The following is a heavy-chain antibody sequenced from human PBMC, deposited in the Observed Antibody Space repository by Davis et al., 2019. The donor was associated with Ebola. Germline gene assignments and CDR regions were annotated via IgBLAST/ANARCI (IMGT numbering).Heavy chain of an antibody. Sequence: PGGSLTLSCAASGFTFSSYSMNWVRQAPGKGLEWVSSISSSGSTIYDADSVKGRFTISRDNAKQSLFLQMNSLRDEDTAIYYCARDSRFFDLWGRGTLVTVSS. CDR2: ISSSGSTI. J-gene: IGHJ2*01. CDR1: GFTFSSYS. V-gene: IGHV3-48*02. CDR3: ARDSRFFDL.